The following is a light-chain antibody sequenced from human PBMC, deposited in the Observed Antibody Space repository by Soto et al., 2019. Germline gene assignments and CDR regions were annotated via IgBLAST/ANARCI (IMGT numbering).Light chain of an antibody. J-gene: IGKJ1*01. V-gene: IGKV1-5*03. Sequence: DIQMTQSPSTLSGSVGDRVTITCRAGQTISSWLAWYQQKPGKAPKLLIYKASTIKSGVPSRFSGSGSGTEFTLTISSLQPDDFATYYCQHYNSYSEAFGQGTTVDIK. CDR1: QTISSW. CDR3: QHYNSYSEA. CDR2: KAS.